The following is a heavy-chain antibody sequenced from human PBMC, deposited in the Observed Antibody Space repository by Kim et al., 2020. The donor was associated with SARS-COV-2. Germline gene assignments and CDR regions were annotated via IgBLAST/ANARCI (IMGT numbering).Heavy chain of an antibody. CDR3: ARDPDYYDSSGYYYVDAFDI. Sequence: RVTISVDTSKNQFSLKLSSVTAADTAVYYCARDPDYYDSSGYYYVDAFDIWGQGTMVTVSS. V-gene: IGHV4-39*07. J-gene: IGHJ3*02. D-gene: IGHD3-22*01.